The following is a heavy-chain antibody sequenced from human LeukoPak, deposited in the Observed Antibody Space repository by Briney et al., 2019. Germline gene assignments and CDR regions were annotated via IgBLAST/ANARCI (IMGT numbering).Heavy chain of an antibody. V-gene: IGHV3-7*03. D-gene: IGHD3-9*01. J-gene: IGHJ5*02. CDR2: IKTDGSEK. Sequence: QSGGSLRLSCAASGFSFSNTWMSWVRQAPGKGLEWVANIKTDGSEKYYVDSVKGRFTISRDNAKNSLYLQMYSLRAEDTAVYYCARDYTGYFPWGQGTLVIVSS. CDR3: ARDYTGYFP. CDR1: GFSFSNTW.